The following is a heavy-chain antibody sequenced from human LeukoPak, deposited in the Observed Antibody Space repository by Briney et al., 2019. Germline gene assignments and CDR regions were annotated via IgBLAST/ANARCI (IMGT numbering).Heavy chain of an antibody. J-gene: IGHJ4*02. CDR2: IYHSGST. Sequence: SETLSLTCAVSGGSISSSNWWSWVRQPPGKGLEWIGEIYHSGSTNYNPSLKSRVTISVDTSKNQFSLNLRSVTAADTAVYYCGRVMLGSSGYFYYFDYWGQGTLVTVSS. CDR1: GGSISSSNW. V-gene: IGHV4-4*02. CDR3: GRVMLGSSGYFYYFDY. D-gene: IGHD3-22*01.